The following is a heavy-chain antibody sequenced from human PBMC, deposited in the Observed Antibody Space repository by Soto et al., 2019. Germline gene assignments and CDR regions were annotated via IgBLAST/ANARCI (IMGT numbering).Heavy chain of an antibody. CDR3: ARTYYYDSSGYYCIGY. CDR2: INPKSGGT. Sequence: SVKVSCKASGYTFSGYYMHWVRQAPGQGLEWMGWINPKSGGTKYAQKFQGRATMTRDTSISTAYMELSSLRYDDTAVYYCARTYYYDSSGYYCIGYWGQGTQVTVSS. D-gene: IGHD3-22*01. CDR1: GYTFSGYY. V-gene: IGHV1-2*02. J-gene: IGHJ4*02.